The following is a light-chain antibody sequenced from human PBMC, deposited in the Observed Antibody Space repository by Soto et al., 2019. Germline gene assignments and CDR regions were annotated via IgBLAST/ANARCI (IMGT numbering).Light chain of an antibody. J-gene: IGKJ1*01. CDR3: QYYNNWPPGT. Sequence: EIVMTQSPATLSVSPGERATLSCRASQSVSSNLAWYQQKPGQAPRLLIYGASTRATGIPARFSGSGSGTELTLPITSLQSKDFAVYYCQYYNNWPPGTFGQGTKVEIK. CDR1: QSVSSN. V-gene: IGKV3-15*01. CDR2: GAS.